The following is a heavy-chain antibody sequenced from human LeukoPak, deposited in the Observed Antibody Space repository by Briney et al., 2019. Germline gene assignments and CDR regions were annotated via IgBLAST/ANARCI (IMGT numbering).Heavy chain of an antibody. Sequence: PSETLSLTCTVSGRSISSYYWSWIQQPPGKGLEWIGYIYYSGSTNYNPSLKSRVTISVDTSKNKFSLKLSSVTAADTAVYYCARAVPYYYDSSGYDYYFDYWGQGTLVTVSS. CDR2: IYYSGST. V-gene: IGHV4-59*01. D-gene: IGHD3-22*01. CDR1: GRSISSYY. CDR3: ARAVPYYYDSSGYDYYFDY. J-gene: IGHJ4*02.